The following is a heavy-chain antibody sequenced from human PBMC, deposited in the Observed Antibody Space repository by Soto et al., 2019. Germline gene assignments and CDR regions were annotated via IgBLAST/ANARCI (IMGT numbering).Heavy chain of an antibody. D-gene: IGHD3-10*01. J-gene: IGHJ6*02. CDR3: ARHGFGPLHGLVAV. CDR2: INYDGYS. Sequence: QVQLQESGPGLVKPSETLSLTCTVSGGSITNYYCSWFRQPPGKGLEWIGYINYDGYSAYNLSLKRRVTLAMDASKTQFTLMLASVTATATAVYYCARHGFGPLHGLVAVWGPGTTVIVSS. CDR1: GGSITNYY. V-gene: IGHV4-59*08.